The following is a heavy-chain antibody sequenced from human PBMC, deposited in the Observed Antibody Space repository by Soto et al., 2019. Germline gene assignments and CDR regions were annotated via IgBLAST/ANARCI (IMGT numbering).Heavy chain of an antibody. CDR1: GFTLSRYS. V-gene: IGHV3-48*02. CDR3: ARDNPRSSGWDV. CDR2: ISSSSSTI. Sequence: EVQLVESGGGLVQPGVSLRLSCEASGFTLSRYSMNCARQAPGQGLEWGSYISSSSSTIYYADSVKGRFTISRDNAKNSLYLQMNRLRDEDTAVYYCARDNPRSSGWDVWGKGTTVTVSS. J-gene: IGHJ6*04.